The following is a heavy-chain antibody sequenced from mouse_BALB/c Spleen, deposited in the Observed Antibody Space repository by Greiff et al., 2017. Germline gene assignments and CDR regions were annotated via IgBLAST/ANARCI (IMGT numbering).Heavy chain of an antibody. CDR2: IFPGTGTT. D-gene: IGHD2-4*01. CDR1: GYTFTSYW. Sequence: QVQPQLSGAELVKPGASVKLSCKTSGYTFTSYWIQWVTQRPGQGLGWIGEIFPGTGTTYYNEKFKGKATLTIDTSSSTAYMQLSSLTSEDSAVYFCARGTYDYDGAWFADWGQGSLVTVSA. V-gene: IGHV1S132*01. J-gene: IGHJ3*01. CDR3: ARGTYDYDGAWFAD.